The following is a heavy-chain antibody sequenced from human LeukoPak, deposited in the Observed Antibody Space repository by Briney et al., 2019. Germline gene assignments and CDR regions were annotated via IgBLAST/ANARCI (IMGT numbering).Heavy chain of an antibody. CDR3: ARVMVRGVRFNGMDV. V-gene: IGHV3-33*01. CDR2: IWYDGSNK. CDR1: GFTFSSYG. Sequence: GGSLRLSCAASGFTFSSYGMHWVRQAPGKGLEWVAVIWYDGSNKYYADSVKGRFTISRDNSKNTLYLQMNSPRAEDTAVYYCARVMVRGVRFNGMDVWGKGTTVTVSS. J-gene: IGHJ6*04. D-gene: IGHD3-10*01.